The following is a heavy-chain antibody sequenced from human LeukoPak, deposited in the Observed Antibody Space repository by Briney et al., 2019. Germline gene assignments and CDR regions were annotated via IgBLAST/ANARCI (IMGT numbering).Heavy chain of an antibody. CDR1: GFTFSSYS. V-gene: IGHV3-21*04. CDR3: AKDNSAVVARGGDY. CDR2: ISGSSSYI. Sequence: GGSLRLSCAASGFTFSSYSMNWVRQAPGKGLEWVSAISGSSSYIYYADSVKGRFTISRDNAKNSRYLQMNSLRAEDTAVYYCAKDNSAVVARGGDYWGQGTLVTVSS. J-gene: IGHJ4*02. D-gene: IGHD2/OR15-2a*01.